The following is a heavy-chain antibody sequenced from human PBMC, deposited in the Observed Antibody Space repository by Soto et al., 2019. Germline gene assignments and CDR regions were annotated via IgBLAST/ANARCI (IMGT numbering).Heavy chain of an antibody. CDR3: ARDSGSYYVAYAFDT. CDR2: INPSGGST. D-gene: IGHD1-26*01. CDR1: GYTFTSYY. V-gene: IGHV1-46*01. J-gene: IGHJ3*02. Sequence: ALVKVSCKASGYTFTSYYMHWVRQAPGQGLEWMGIINPSGGSTSYAQKFQGRVTMTRDTSTSTVYMELSSLRSEDTAVYYCARDSGSYYVAYAFDTWGQGTMVTVSS.